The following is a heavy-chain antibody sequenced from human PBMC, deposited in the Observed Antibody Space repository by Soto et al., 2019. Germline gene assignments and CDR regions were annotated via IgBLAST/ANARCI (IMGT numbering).Heavy chain of an antibody. CDR3: VGDGDGGCCSSWFVP. Sequence: EVQLVESGGGLVQPGGSLRLSCAASGFTCSNYEMNWVRQAPGKGLEWISYIDRSGTTIHYADSVKGRFTISRDHAKNSMYLQRNSLSVDDTAVYYCVGDGDGGCCSSWFVPWGQGTLVTVSS. J-gene: IGHJ5*02. D-gene: IGHD2-15*01. CDR2: IDRSGTTI. V-gene: IGHV3-48*03. CDR1: GFTCSNYE.